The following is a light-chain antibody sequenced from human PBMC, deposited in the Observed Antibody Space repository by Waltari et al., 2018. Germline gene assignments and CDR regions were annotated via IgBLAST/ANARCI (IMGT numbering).Light chain of an antibody. CDR1: QSVGRS. Sequence: EIVLTQSPGPLSLSPGERATLSCRASQSVGRSLSWYQQKHGQAPRLLISDASTRATGIPDRFSSGGSGTDFSLTISRLEPEDFAVYYCQMYVRLPATFGQGTKVEI. V-gene: IGKV3-20*01. CDR3: QMYVRLPAT. CDR2: DAS. J-gene: IGKJ1*01.